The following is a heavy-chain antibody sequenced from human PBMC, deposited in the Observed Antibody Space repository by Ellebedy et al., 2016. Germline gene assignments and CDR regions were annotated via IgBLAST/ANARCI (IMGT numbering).Heavy chain of an antibody. CDR3: VRGRAPPEL. D-gene: IGHD1-7*01. Sequence: GGSLRLSXSGSGFTFSDYYMSWIRQAPGEGLEFLSYISGRDKQTDYAESVRGRFTISRDNAKRSVFLQMNSLRAEDTAVYYCVRGRAPPELWGQGTQVIVSS. J-gene: IGHJ4*02. CDR1: GFTFSDYY. CDR2: ISGRDKQT. V-gene: IGHV3-11*03.